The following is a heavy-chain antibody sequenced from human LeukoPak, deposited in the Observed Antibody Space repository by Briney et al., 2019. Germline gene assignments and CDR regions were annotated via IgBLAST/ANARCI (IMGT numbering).Heavy chain of an antibody. D-gene: IGHD3-3*01. V-gene: IGHV4-38-2*01. CDR2: IYHSGST. J-gene: IGHJ2*01. CDR3: ARHRNDFWSGHTWYFDL. Sequence: SETLSLTCAVSGYSISCGYYWGWIRQPPGKGLEWIGSIYHSGSTYYNPSLKSRVTMSVDTSKNQFSLKLSSVTAADTAVYYCARHRNDFWSGHTWYFDLWGRGTLVTVSS. CDR1: GYSISCGYY.